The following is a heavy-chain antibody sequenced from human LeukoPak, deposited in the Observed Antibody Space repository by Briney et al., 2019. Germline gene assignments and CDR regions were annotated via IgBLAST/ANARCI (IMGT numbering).Heavy chain of an antibody. V-gene: IGHV1-18*01. D-gene: IGHD2-15*01. CDR2: ISAYNGNT. CDR1: GYTFTSYG. J-gene: IGHJ4*02. Sequence: ASVKVSCKASGYTFTSYGITWVRQAPGQGLEWMGWISAYNGNTNYARKLQGRVTMTTDTSTSTAYMEVRSLRSDDTAVYYCARVVYCSAGSCYVFDYWGQGTLVTVSS. CDR3: ARVVYCSAGSCYVFDY.